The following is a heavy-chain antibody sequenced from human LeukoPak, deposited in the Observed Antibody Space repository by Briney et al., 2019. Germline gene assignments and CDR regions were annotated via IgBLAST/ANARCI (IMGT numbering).Heavy chain of an antibody. CDR2: ISSSSSYI. CDR3: AKVIVGATAYFDY. J-gene: IGHJ4*02. Sequence: SGGSLRLSCAASGFTFSSYSMNWVRQAPGKGLEWVSSISSSSSYIYYADSVKGRFTISRDNAKNSLYLQMNSLRAEDTAVYYCAKVIVGATAYFDYWGQGTLVTVSS. V-gene: IGHV3-21*04. CDR1: GFTFSSYS. D-gene: IGHD1-26*01.